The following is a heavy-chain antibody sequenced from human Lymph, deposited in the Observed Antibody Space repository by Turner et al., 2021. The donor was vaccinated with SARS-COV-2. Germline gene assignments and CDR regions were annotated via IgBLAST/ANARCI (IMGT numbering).Heavy chain of an antibody. CDR2: INHSGTT. D-gene: IGHD2-15*01. CDR1: GGAFCAYY. Sequence: QVQLQQWGAGLLKPSETLSPTFAVYGGAFCAYYWSWIRQPPGKGLEWIGEINHSGTTTFNPSLIRRVTFSVDTSKNQFSLKLSSVTAADTAVYYCTVGYCSGGSCYWRGALDYWGQGTLVTVSS. CDR3: TVGYCSGGSCYWRGALDY. J-gene: IGHJ4*02. V-gene: IGHV4-34*01.